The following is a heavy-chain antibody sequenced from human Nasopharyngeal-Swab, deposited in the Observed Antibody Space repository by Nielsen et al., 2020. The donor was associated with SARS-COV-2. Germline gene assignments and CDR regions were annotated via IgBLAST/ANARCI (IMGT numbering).Heavy chain of an antibody. V-gene: IGHV4-59*11. CDR3: AKEGATGWFDP. CDR1: GVSISTQY. J-gene: IGHJ5*02. CDR2: ISHNSGT. Sequence: LRLSCTVSGVSISTQYWSWIRQLPGKGLEWIGYISHNSGTNYNPSLKSRVTMFMDTSKNQFSLKLRSVTAADTAVYYCAKEGATGWFDPWGQGTLVTVSS.